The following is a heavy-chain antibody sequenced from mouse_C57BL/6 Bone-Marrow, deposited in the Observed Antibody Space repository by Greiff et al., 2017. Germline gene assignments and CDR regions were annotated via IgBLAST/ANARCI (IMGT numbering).Heavy chain of an antibody. CDR2: IDPSDSDT. V-gene: IGHV1-52*01. CDR1: GYTFTSYW. J-gene: IGHJ2*01. D-gene: IGHD1-1*01. CDR3: ARYGGADGSFDY. Sequence: QVQLQQPGAELVRPVSSVKLSCKASGYTFTSYWMHWVKQRPIQGLEWIGNIDPSDSDTHYNQKFKDKATLTVDKSSSTAYMQLSSLTAEDSAVYYCARYGGADGSFDYWGQGTTLTVSA.